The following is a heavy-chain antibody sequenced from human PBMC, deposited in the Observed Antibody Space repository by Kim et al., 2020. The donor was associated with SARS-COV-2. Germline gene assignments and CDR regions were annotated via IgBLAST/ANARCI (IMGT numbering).Heavy chain of an antibody. CDR3: ASGIVVVMGGPIDY. D-gene: IGHD3-22*01. CDR2: IYYSGST. J-gene: IGHJ4*02. Sequence: SETLSLTCTVSGGSISSGGYYWSWIRQHPGKGLEWIGYIYYSGSTYYNPSLKSRVTISVDTSKNQFSLKLSSVTAADTAVYYCASGIVVVMGGPIDYWGQGTLVTVSS. V-gene: IGHV4-31*03. CDR1: GGSISSGGYY.